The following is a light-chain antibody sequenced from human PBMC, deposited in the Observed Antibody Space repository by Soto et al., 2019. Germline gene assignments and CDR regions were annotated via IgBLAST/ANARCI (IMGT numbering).Light chain of an antibody. CDR2: GAS. J-gene: IGKJ4*01. CDR1: QSVASSY. Sequence: EVVLTQAPGTLSLSPGDRATLSCRASQSVASSYLAWYQQKPGQAPRLLISGASSRAAGIPDRLSGSGSVTDFTLTISRLEPEDFAVYYCQQYASSPTFGGGTKVEIK. V-gene: IGKV3-20*01. CDR3: QQYASSPT.